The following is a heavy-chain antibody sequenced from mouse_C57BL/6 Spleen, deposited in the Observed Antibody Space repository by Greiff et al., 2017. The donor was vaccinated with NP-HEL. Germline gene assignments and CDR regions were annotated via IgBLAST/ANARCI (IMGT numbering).Heavy chain of an antibody. Sequence: QVQLQQPGAELVKPGASVKLSCKASGYTFTSYWMHWVKQRPGQGLEWIGMIHPNSGSTNYNEKFKSKATLTVDKSSSTAYMQLSSLTSEDSAVYYCARSGGYYAMDYWGRGTSVTVSS. V-gene: IGHV1-64*01. CDR2: IHPNSGST. CDR1: GYTFTSYW. CDR3: ARSGGYYAMDY. D-gene: IGHD1-3*01. J-gene: IGHJ4*01.